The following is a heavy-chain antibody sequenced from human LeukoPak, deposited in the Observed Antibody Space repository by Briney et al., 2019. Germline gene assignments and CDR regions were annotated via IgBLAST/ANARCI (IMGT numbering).Heavy chain of an antibody. J-gene: IGHJ5*02. D-gene: IGHD3-16*01. V-gene: IGHV1-24*01. CDR1: GYTLTELS. CDR3: ATRAGGWGSYYWFDP. Sequence: GASVKDSCKVSGYTLTELSMHWVRQAPGKGLEWMGGFDPEDGETIYAQKFQGRVTMTEDTSTDTAYMELSSLRSEDTAVYYCATRAGGWGSYYWFDPWGQGTLVTVSS. CDR2: FDPEDGET.